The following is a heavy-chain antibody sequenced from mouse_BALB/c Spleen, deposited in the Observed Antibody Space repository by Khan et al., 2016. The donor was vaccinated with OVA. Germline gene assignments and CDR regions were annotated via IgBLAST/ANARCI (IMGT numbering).Heavy chain of an antibody. CDR1: GYSFTGYF. CDR3: TRIYRSDFDY. J-gene: IGHJ2*01. Sequence: EVKLLESGPELVRPGASVKISCKASGYSFTGYFMNWVMQSHGKSLEWIGRINPHIGETFYNQRFEDKATLTVDESSSTAHMELRSLASEDSAVYYCTRIYRSDFDYWGQGTTLTVSS. V-gene: IGHV1-20*02. D-gene: IGHD1-1*01. CDR2: INPHIGET.